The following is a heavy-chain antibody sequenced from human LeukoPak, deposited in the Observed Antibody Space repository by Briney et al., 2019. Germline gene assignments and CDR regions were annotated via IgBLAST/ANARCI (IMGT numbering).Heavy chain of an antibody. CDR3: ARNRDGYNYFWFDP. D-gene: IGHD5-24*01. J-gene: IGHJ5*02. V-gene: IGHV1-69*13. Sequence: SVKVSCKXSGGTFSSYAISWVRQAPGQGLEWMGEIIPIFGTANYAQKFQGRVTITADESTSTAYMELSSLRSEDTAVYYCARNRDGYNYFWFDPWGQGTLVTVSS. CDR2: IIPIFGTA. CDR1: GGTFSSYA.